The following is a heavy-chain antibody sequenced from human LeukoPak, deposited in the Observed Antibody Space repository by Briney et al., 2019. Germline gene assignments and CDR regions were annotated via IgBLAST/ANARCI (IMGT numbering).Heavy chain of an antibody. CDR2: ISYDGNNE. V-gene: IGHV3-30-3*01. Sequence: GGSLRLSCAASGFTFSNYAMHWVRQAPGKGLEWVAVISYDGNNEYYAHSVKGRFIISRDNSKNTLYLRMNSLRAEDTAAYYCARDQTDVWGKGTTVTVSS. CDR1: GFTFSNYA. CDR3: ARDQTDV. J-gene: IGHJ6*04.